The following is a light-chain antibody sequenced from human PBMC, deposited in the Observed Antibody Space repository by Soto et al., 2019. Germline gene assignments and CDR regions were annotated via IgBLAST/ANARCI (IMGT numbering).Light chain of an antibody. CDR1: QSISIW. J-gene: IGKJ1*01. V-gene: IGKV1-5*01. CDR3: QQYNSYSRT. CDR2: DAS. Sequence: DIQMTQSPSTLSASVGDRVTITCRASQSISIWLAWYQQKPGKAPKVLIYDASSLEYGVPSRFSGSGSGTEFTLTIRSLQPDDFATYYCQQYNSYSRTFGQGTKVDIK.